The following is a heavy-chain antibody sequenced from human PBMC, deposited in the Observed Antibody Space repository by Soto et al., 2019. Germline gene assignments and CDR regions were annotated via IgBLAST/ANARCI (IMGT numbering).Heavy chain of an antibody. D-gene: IGHD2-15*01. Sequence: SETLSLTCTVSGDSISSGYYYWSWIRQPPGKGLEWIGYIFHSGSAYYNPSLKSRVTLSVDPSRNQFSLRLSSVTAADTAVYYCARVPPSNTGYCSGGSCYPYFDYWGQGTLVTVSS. CDR2: IFHSGSA. V-gene: IGHV4-30-4*01. CDR1: GDSISSGYYY. CDR3: ARVPPSNTGYCSGGSCYPYFDY. J-gene: IGHJ4*02.